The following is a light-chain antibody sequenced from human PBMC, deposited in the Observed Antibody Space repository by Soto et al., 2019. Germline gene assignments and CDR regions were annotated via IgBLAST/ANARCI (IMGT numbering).Light chain of an antibody. V-gene: IGLV2-14*01. J-gene: IGLJ1*01. CDR1: SSDIGTYKY. CDR2: EVS. Sequence: QSALTQPASVSGSPGQSITISCTGTSSDIGTYKYVSWYQQHPGKAPKLIIYEVSNRPSGVSNRFSGSKSGNTASLTISGLQAEDEADYYCSSYTSSSTLLFGTGTKLTVL. CDR3: SSYTSSSTLL.